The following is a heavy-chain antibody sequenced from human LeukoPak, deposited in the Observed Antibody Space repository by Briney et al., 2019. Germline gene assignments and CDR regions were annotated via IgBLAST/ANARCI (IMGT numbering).Heavy chain of an antibody. J-gene: IGHJ4*02. Sequence: SQTLSLTCTVSGGSISSGGYYWSWIRQHPGKGLEWIGYIYYSGSTYYNPSLKSRVTISVDTSKNQFSLKLSSVTAADTAVYCCARANSGSFDYWGQGTLVTVSS. CDR3: ARANSGSFDY. CDR1: GGSISSGGYY. D-gene: IGHD6-19*01. CDR2: IYYSGST. V-gene: IGHV4-31*03.